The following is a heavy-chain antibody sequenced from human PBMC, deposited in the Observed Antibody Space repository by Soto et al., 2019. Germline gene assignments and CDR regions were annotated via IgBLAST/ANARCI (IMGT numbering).Heavy chain of an antibody. CDR2: NYYSGTT. V-gene: IGHV4-59*01. J-gene: IGHJ4*02. Sequence: PSDTLSLTCSCSVFSIISYYWGLIRQPPGKGLEWIGYNYYSGTTNYNPSLKSRVTISVDTSKNQFFLRLTSVTAAYTEVYYCVREAYIAYGQEIAHWGQGTLVTVSS. CDR3: VREAYIAYGQEIAH. CDR1: VFSIISYY. D-gene: IGHD2-15*01.